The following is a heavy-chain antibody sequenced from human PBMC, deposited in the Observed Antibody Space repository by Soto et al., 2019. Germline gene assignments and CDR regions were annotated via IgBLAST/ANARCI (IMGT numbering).Heavy chain of an antibody. J-gene: IGHJ4*02. V-gene: IGHV3-30-3*01. CDR1: GFTFSSYA. D-gene: IGHD5-12*01. CDR3: ARESDIVATNPTFDY. CDR2: ISYDGSNK. Sequence: PGGSLRLSCAASGFTFSSYAMHWVRQAPGKGLEWVAVISYDGSNKYYADSVKGRFTISRDNSKNTLYLQMNSLRAEDTAVYYCARESDIVATNPTFDYWAQGTLVTVSS.